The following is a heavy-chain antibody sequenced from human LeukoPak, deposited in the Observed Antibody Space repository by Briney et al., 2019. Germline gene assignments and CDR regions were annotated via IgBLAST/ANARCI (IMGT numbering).Heavy chain of an antibody. J-gene: IGHJ6*03. CDR3: ARVPRSYYYYYYMDV. CDR1: GGAISGYH. CDR2: IYYSGSS. V-gene: IGHV4-59*01. Sequence: PSETLSLTCNVSGGAISGYHWSWIRQPPGKGLEWLGYIYYSGSSNYNPSLKSRVTMSADTSKNQFSLKLSSVTAADTAVYYCARVPRSYYYYYYMDVWGKGTTVTVSS.